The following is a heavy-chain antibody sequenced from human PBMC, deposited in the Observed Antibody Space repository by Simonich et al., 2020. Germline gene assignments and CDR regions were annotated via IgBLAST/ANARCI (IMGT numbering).Heavy chain of an antibody. CDR2: INPNSGGT. Sequence: QVQLVQSGAEVKKPGASVKVSCKASGYTFTGSYVHWVRQAPGQGLEWMGWINPNSGGTNNAQKFQGRVTMTRDTSISTAYMELSRLRSDDTAVYYCARGALTGDYYYMDVWGKGTTVTVSS. J-gene: IGHJ6*03. CDR3: ARGALTGDYYYMDV. D-gene: IGHD7-27*01. V-gene: IGHV1-2*02. CDR1: GYTFTGSY.